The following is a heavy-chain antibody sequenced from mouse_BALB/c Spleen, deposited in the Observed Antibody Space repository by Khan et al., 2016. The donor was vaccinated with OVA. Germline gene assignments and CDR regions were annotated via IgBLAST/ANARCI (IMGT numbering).Heavy chain of an antibody. J-gene: IGHJ1*01. CDR2: INTYTGEP. Sequence: QIQLVQSGPELKKPGETVKISCKTSGYTFTNYGMNWVKQAPGKGLKWMGWINTYTGEPTYADAFKGRFAFSLKTSASPAYLQINNLRNEDTATYFCAQAAAYYDFGYWYFDVWGAGTTVTVSS. CDR3: AQAAAYYDFGYWYFDV. CDR1: GYTFTNYG. V-gene: IGHV9-3-1*01. D-gene: IGHD2-4*01.